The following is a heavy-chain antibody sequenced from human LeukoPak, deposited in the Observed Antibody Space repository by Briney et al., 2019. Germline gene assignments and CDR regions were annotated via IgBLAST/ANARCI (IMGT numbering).Heavy chain of an antibody. V-gene: IGHV1-18*01. Sequence: ASVKVSCKASGYTFTSYGISWVRQAPGQGLEWMGWISAYNGNTNYAQKFQGRVTMTRDTSISTAYMELSRLRSDDTAVYYCARDQGHGSGISYYYYYYMDVWGKGTTVTVSS. CDR1: GYTFTSYG. CDR2: ISAYNGNT. CDR3: ARDQGHGSGISYYYYYYMDV. D-gene: IGHD3-10*01. J-gene: IGHJ6*03.